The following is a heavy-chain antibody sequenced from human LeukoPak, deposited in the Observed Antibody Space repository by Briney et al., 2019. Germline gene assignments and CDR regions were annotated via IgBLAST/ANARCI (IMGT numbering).Heavy chain of an antibody. CDR1: GFTFDDYG. D-gene: IGHD6-19*01. V-gene: IGHV3-20*04. CDR3: ARVFFERGPYSSGWYGFYDFDY. Sequence: PGGSLRLSCAASGFTFDDYGMSWVRQAPGKGLEWVSGINWNGGSTGYADSVKGRFTISRDNAKNSLYLQMSSLRAEDTALYYCARVFFERGPYSSGWYGFYDFDYWGQGTLVTVSS. CDR2: INWNGGST. J-gene: IGHJ4*02.